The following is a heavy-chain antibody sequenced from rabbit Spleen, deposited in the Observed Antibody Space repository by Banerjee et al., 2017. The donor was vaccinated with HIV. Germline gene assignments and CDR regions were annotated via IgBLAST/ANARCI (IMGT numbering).Heavy chain of an antibody. D-gene: IGHD2-1*01. Sequence: QERLVESGGGLAQPGGSLQLSCNASGFDFSSYGVGWACQGPGMGLEWIECIDPTFGLTVYAPWVNGRFPISRENTQNTLYLQLTTLTGADTATYFSVREAGYGGNGDGYLGGPGTRFTDS. V-gene: IGHV1S47*01. CDR2: IDPTFGLT. CDR1: GFDFSSYG. J-gene: IGHJ4*01. CDR3: VREAGYGGNGDGYL.